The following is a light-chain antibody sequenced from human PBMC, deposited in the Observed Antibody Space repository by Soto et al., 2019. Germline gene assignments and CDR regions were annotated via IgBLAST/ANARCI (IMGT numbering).Light chain of an antibody. CDR1: QSVSSNQ. CDR3: QQYDRSPYT. J-gene: IGKJ2*01. V-gene: IGKV3-20*01. Sequence: EIVLTQSPGTLSLSPGERATLSCRASQSVSSNQLAWYQQKPGQAPRLLIYGASSRAAGIPDRFSGSGSGTDFTLTINRLEPVDFAVYYCQQYDRSPYTFGQGTKLDIK. CDR2: GAS.